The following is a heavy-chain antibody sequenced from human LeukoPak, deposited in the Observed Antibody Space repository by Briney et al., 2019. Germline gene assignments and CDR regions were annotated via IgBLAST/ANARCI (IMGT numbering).Heavy chain of an antibody. J-gene: IGHJ6*02. CDR1: GFTFDDYA. CDR2: ISGDGGST. V-gene: IGHV3-43*02. Sequence: GGSLRLSCAASGFTFDDYAMHWVRQAPGKGLEWVSLISGDGGSTYYADSVKGRFTISRDNSKNSLYLQMNSLRTEDTALYYCAKGDSSSWGFYYYYYYGMDVWGQGTTVTVSS. D-gene: IGHD6-13*01. CDR3: AKGDSSSWGFYYYYYYGMDV.